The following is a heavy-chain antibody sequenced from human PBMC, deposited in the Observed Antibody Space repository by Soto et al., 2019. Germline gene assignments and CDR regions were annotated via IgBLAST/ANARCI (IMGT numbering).Heavy chain of an antibody. Sequence: GGSLRLSCAASGFTFGTYWMSWVRQAPGKGLEWVANIKQDGSEMYYVDSVKGRFTISRDNAKNLLYVQMNSLRVEDTAVYYCARDGAGNSFYFDYWGQGALVTVST. CDR2: IKQDGSEM. J-gene: IGHJ4*02. CDR1: GFTFGTYW. D-gene: IGHD6-13*01. CDR3: ARDGAGNSFYFDY. V-gene: IGHV3-7*01.